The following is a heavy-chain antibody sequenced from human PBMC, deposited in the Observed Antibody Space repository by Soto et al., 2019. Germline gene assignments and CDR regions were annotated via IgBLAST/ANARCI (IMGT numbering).Heavy chain of an antibody. D-gene: IGHD3-16*02. CDR1: GYRCAGYW. J-gene: IGHJ6*02. V-gene: IGHV5-51*01. CDR2: IYPGDSDT. CDR3: ARDIIEWNYYYGMDV. Sequence: VESMKISWKGSGYRCAGYWSGWVRQIPGKGLEWMGIIYPGDSDTRYSPSFQGQVTISADKSISTAYLQWSSLKASDTAMYYCARDIIEWNYYYGMDVWGQGTTVTVSS.